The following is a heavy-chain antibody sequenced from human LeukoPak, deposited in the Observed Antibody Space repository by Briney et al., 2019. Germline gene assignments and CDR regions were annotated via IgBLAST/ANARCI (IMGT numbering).Heavy chain of an antibody. CDR2: IWFDGSNK. V-gene: IGHV3-33*01. J-gene: IGHJ4*02. Sequence: GGSLRLSCAASGFTFSTYGMHWVRQAPGKGLEWVAVIWFDGSNKYYADSVKGRFTISRDNSKNTLYLQMNSLRAEDTGVYYCLTPAGWVNYWGQGTLVTVSS. CDR3: LTPAGWVNY. CDR1: GFTFSTYG. D-gene: IGHD1-14*01.